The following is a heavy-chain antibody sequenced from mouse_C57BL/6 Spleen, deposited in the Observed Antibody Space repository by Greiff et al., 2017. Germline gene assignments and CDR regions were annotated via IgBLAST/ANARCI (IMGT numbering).Heavy chain of an antibody. CDR2: IYPGSGST. J-gene: IGHJ1*03. CDR1: GYTFTSYW. Sequence: QVQLQQPGAELVKPGASVKMSCKASGYTFTSYWITWVKQRPGQGLEWIGDIYPGSGSTNYNEKFKSKATLTVDTSSSTAYMQLSSLTSEDSAVYCCARWAAYGRSYGWYFDVWGTGTTVTVSS. CDR3: ARWAAYGRSYGWYFDV. D-gene: IGHD1-1*01. V-gene: IGHV1-55*01.